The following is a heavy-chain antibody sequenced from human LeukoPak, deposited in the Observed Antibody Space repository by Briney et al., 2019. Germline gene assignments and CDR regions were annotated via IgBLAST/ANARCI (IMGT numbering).Heavy chain of an antibody. Sequence: SETLSLTCTVSGGSLSSFHWSWIRQPARKGLEWIGRIYASGITNYNPSLKSRVTMSLDTSKNQVSLKLNSVTAADTAVYYCARESSLAGYPYYFDYWGQGALVTVSS. V-gene: IGHV4-4*07. J-gene: IGHJ4*02. CDR2: IYASGIT. CDR1: GGSLSSFH. D-gene: IGHD5-12*01. CDR3: ARESSLAGYPYYFDY.